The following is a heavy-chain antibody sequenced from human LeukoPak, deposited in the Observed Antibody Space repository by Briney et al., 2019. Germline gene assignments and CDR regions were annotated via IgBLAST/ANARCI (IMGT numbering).Heavy chain of an antibody. CDR1: GGSITNTNY. Sequence: SETLSLTCGVSGGSITNTNYWTWVRQPPGKGLEWIGEVNLQGSTNYNPSLMGRVAIAVDTPESHISLQLTSVTAADTAVYYCAREGGPYRPLDYSGQGTLVTVSS. CDR2: VNLQGST. J-gene: IGHJ4*02. V-gene: IGHV4-4*02. CDR3: AREGGPYRPLDY.